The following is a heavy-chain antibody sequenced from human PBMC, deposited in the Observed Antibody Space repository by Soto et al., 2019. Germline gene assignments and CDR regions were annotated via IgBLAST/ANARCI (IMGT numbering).Heavy chain of an antibody. CDR1: GGSISSYY. J-gene: IGHJ4*02. D-gene: IGHD1-26*01. CDR2: IYYSGST. CDR3: AREANGRYFDY. V-gene: IGHV4-59*01. Sequence: SDTLSLTCTVSGGSISSYYWSWIRQPPGKGLEWIGYIYYSGSTNYNPSLKSRVTISVDTSKNQFPLKLSSVTAADTAVYYCAREANGRYFDYWGQGTLVTVSS.